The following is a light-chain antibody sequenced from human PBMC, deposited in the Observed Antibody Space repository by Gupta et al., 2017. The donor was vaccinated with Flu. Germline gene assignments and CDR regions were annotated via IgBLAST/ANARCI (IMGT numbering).Light chain of an antibody. Sequence: PSSLSASVGDRVTITCRASQAIGNDLGWYQQKPGQAPNLLIYSSSRLQSGVPSRFSGSGSDTDFTLTIRSLQPEDFATYYCRQWDTYPITLGRGTKVEI. CDR1: QAIGND. CDR2: SSS. CDR3: RQWDTYPIT. J-gene: IGKJ4*01. V-gene: IGKV1-6*01.